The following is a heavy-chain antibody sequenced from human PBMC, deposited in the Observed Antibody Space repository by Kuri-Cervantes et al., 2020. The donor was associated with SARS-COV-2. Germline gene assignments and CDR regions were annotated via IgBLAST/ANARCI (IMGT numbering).Heavy chain of an antibody. D-gene: IGHD6-19*01. Sequence: ASVKVFCKASGYTFTSYGIGWVRQAPGQGLEWMGWISAYNGNTNYAQKLQGRVTMTTDTSTSTAYMELSSLRSDDTALYYCARDSLAVAGTLVDWGQGTLVTVSS. J-gene: IGHJ4*02. CDR2: ISAYNGNT. CDR3: ARDSLAVAGTLVD. V-gene: IGHV1-18*04. CDR1: GYTFTSYG.